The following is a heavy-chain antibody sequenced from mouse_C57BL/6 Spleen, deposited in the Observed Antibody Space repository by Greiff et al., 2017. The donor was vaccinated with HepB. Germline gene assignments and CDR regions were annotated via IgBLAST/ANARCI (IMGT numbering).Heavy chain of an antibody. J-gene: IGHJ2*01. D-gene: IGHD2-3*01. V-gene: IGHV3-6*01. CDR1: GYSITSGYY. Sequence: EVKLMESGPGLVKPSQSLSLTCSVTGYSITSGYYWNWIRQFPGNKLEWMGYISYDGSNNYNPSLKNRISITRDTSKNQFFLKLNSVTTEDTATYYCARVSIYDGYYFDYWGQGTTLTVSS. CDR2: ISYDGSN. CDR3: ARVSIYDGYYFDY.